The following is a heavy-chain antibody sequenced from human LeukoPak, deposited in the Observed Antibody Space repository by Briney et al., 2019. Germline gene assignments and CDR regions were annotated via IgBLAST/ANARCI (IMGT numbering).Heavy chain of an antibody. Sequence: ASVKVSCTASGYTFTSYGISWVRQAPGQGLEWVGWISAYNGNTNYAQKLQGRVTMTTDTSTSTAYMELRSLRSDDTAVYYCARDIVVVPAAIYYYYYGMDVWGKGTTVTVSS. CDR3: ARDIVVVPAAIYYYYYGMDV. D-gene: IGHD2-2*01. J-gene: IGHJ6*04. V-gene: IGHV1-18*04. CDR2: ISAYNGNT. CDR1: GYTFTSYG.